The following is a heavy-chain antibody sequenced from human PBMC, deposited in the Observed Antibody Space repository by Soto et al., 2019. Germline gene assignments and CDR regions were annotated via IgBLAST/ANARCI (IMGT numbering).Heavy chain of an antibody. CDR3: ARRDCGSGTNCEFGAPACAY. Sequence: EVQLLESGGGLVQPGGSLRLSCAASGFTFSNYDMSWVRQAPGKGLEWVSGVSSSGSSTYYADSVKGRFTISRDNPKNTLYLQMSSLSAADTAVYYCARRDCGSGTNCEFGAPACAYWGQGNLVTVTS. J-gene: IGHJ4*02. CDR1: GFTFSNYD. D-gene: IGHD2-21*01. V-gene: IGHV3-23*01. CDR2: VSSSGSST.